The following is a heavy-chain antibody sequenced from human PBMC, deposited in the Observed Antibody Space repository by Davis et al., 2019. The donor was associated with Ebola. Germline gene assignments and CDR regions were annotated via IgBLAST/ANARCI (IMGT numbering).Heavy chain of an antibody. CDR2: IKQDGSEK. J-gene: IGHJ4*02. V-gene: IGHV3-7*01. CDR1: GFTFSSYW. D-gene: IGHD6-13*01. CDR3: ARDGAAAGYD. Sequence: GESLKISCAASGFTFSSYWMSWVRQAPGKGLEWVANIKQDGSEKYDVDSVKGRFTISRDNAKNSLYLQMNSLRAEDTAVYYCARDGAAAGYDWGQGTLVTVSS.